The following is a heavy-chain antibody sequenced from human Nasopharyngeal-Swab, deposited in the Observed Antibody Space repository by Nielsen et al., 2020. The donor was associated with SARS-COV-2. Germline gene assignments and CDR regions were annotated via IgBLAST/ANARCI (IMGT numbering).Heavy chain of an antibody. D-gene: IGHD5-18*01. CDR2: ISPDGGRS. J-gene: IGHJ4*02. V-gene: IGHV3-74*01. CDR3: VTYSVDTTMFEY. CDR1: GVNFRTYH. Sequence: GGSLRLSCTASGVNFRTYHKHWVRQAPGKGMVWVSNISPDGGRSDYADSVRGRFTISRDNAKHMVYLQMTSLRADDTAVYYCVTYSVDTTMFEYWGQGTLVTVSS.